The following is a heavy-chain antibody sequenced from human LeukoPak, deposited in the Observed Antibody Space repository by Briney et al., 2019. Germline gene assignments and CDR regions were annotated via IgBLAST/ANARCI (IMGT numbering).Heavy chain of an antibody. CDR3: ARDLGYYDSSGYYYFAY. J-gene: IGHJ4*02. CDR1: GFTFDDYA. CDR2: ISWNSGSI. V-gene: IGHV3-9*01. Sequence: GGSLRLSCAASGFTFDDYAMHWVRQAPGKGLEWVSGISWNSGSIGYADSVKGRFTISRDNAKNSLYPQMNSLRAEDTAVYYCARDLGYYDSSGYYYFAYWGQGTLVTVSS. D-gene: IGHD3-22*01.